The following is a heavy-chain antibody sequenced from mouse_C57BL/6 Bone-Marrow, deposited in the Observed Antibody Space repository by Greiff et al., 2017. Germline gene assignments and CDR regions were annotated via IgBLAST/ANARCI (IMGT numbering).Heavy chain of an antibody. D-gene: IGHD2-12*01. CDR3: ARKSIPYFDV. Sequence: EVKLVESGPELVKPGASVKISCKASGCSFTGYYMNWVKQSPEKSLEWIGEINPSTGGTTYNQKFKAKATLTVDKSSSTAYMQLKSLTSEDSAVYYCARKSIPYFDVWGTGTTVTVSS. J-gene: IGHJ1*03. CDR1: GCSFTGYY. V-gene: IGHV1-42*01. CDR2: INPSTGGT.